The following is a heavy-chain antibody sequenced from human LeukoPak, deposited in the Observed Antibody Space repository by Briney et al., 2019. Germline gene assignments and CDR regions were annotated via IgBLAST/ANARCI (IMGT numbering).Heavy chain of an antibody. D-gene: IGHD5-18*01. CDR2: ISAYNGNT. V-gene: IGHV1-18*01. Sequence: ASVKVSCKASGYTFTSFGISWVRQAPGQELEWMGWISAYNGNTKSAQKFQGRVTMTTDTSTNTAYMELRSLRSDDTAVFYCVRDLGVDTSMIFFDYWGQGTLVTVSS. CDR3: VRDLGVDTSMIFFDY. CDR1: GYTFTSFG. J-gene: IGHJ4*02.